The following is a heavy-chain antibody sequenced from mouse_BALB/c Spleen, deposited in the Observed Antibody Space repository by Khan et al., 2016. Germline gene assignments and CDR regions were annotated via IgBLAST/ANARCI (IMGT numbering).Heavy chain of an antibody. D-gene: IGHD2-3*01. CDR2: INYSGST. Sequence: EVKLLESGPSLVKPSQTLSLTCSVTGDSITSGFWNWIRKFPGNKLEYMGYINYSGSTYYIPSLKSRISITRDTSKNQYYLQLNSVTTEDTATYYCATYDGYLFDYWGQGTTLTVSS. CDR1: GDSITSGF. CDR3: ATYDGYLFDY. V-gene: IGHV3-8*02. J-gene: IGHJ2*01.